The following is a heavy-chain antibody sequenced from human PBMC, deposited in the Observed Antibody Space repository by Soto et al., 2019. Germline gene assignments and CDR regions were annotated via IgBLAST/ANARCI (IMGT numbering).Heavy chain of an antibody. V-gene: IGHV3-30-3*01. CDR1: GFTFSSYA. J-gene: IGHJ4*02. CDR2: ISYDGSNK. Sequence: QVQLVESGGGVVQPGRSLRLSCAASGFTFSSYAMHWVRQAPGKGLGWVAVISYDGSNKYYADSVKGRFTISRDNSKNTLYLQMNRLRAEDTAVYYCARVPSSSGRAHFDYWGQGTRVTVSS. D-gene: IGHD2-15*01. CDR3: ARVPSSSGRAHFDY.